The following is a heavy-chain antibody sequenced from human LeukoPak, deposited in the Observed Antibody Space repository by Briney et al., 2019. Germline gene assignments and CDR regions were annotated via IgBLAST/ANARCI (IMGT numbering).Heavy chain of an antibody. CDR1: GFTFSSYE. Sequence: GGSLRLSCAASGFTFSSYEMNWVRQAPGKGLEWISYISSSGTTMYYADSVKGRFTISRDNAKNSLYLQMNSLRAEDTAIYYCASSSWYALDYWGQGTLVTVSS. J-gene: IGHJ4*02. CDR2: ISSSGTTM. D-gene: IGHD6-13*01. V-gene: IGHV3-48*03. CDR3: ASSSWYALDY.